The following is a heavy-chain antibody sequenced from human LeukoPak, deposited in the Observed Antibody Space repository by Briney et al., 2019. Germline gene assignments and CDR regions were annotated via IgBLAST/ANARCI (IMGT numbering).Heavy chain of an antibody. CDR3: AREAVAGTFDY. CDR1: GFTVSSNY. CDR2: ISYDGSNK. Sequence: GGSLRLSCAASGFTVSSNYMSWVRQAPGKGLEWVAVISYDGSNKYYADSVKGRFTISRDNSKNTLYLQMNSLRAEDTAVYYCAREAVAGTFDYWGQGTLVTVSS. J-gene: IGHJ4*02. V-gene: IGHV3-30-3*01. D-gene: IGHD6-19*01.